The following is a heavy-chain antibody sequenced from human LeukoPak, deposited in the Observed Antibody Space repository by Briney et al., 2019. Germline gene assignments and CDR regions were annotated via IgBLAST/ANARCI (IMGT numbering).Heavy chain of an antibody. CDR1: GGSISSGGYY. J-gene: IGHJ6*02. CDR2: IYYSGST. CDR3: ASLRRIVVVPAATYYYYYGMDV. V-gene: IGHV4-31*03. Sequence: PSETLSLTCTVSGGSISSGGYYWSWIRQHPGKGLEWIGYIYYSGSTYYNPSLKSRVTISVDTSKNQFSLKLSSVTAADTAVYYCASLRRIVVVPAATYYYYYGMDVWGQGTTVTVSS. D-gene: IGHD2-2*01.